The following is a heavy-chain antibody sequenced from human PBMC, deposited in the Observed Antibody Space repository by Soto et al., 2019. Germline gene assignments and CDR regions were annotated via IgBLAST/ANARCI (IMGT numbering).Heavy chain of an antibody. D-gene: IGHD3-10*01. CDR1: SGPSSSHN. V-gene: IGHV4-59*08. Sequence: QVQLQQSGPGLVKPSETLSLTCSVSSGPSSSHNWGWIRQPPGRGLEWIGYVYSTGGTSYNPSLKSRVTLSAVTSTNHTSLTLPSATAADTAVYYCVRQGIGTLHGPVDVWGQGTTVRVSS. CDR2: VYSTGGT. CDR3: VRQGIGTLHGPVDV. J-gene: IGHJ6*02.